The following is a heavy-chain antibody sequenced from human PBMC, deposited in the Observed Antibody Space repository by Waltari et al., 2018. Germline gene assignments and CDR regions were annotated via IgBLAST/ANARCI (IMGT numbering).Heavy chain of an antibody. D-gene: IGHD2-15*01. CDR2: IYPDSGVS. V-gene: IGHV1-2*04. Sequence: QVQLMQSGAEVKRPGASVKVSCQASGYTFTDYRMHWVRQAPGQGLEWMGWIYPDSGVSKYAQKFQGWVTMTRDTSISTAYMELSRLRSDDTAVYYCARDYCNGGSCFFYYMDVWGKGTTVTVSS. CDR1: GYTFTDYR. CDR3: ARDYCNGGSCFFYYMDV. J-gene: IGHJ6*03.